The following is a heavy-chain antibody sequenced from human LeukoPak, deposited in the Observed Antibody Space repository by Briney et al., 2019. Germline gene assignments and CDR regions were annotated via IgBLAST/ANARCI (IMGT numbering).Heavy chain of an antibody. V-gene: IGHV3-48*02. CDR1: GFTFSSYS. Sequence: GGSLRLSCAASGFTFSSYSMNWVRQAPGKGLEWPSYISHSSYTIYYADSVKGRFTISRDNAKNSLYLQMNSLRDEDTAVYYCARDYDSGTSYFDYWGQGTLVTVSS. CDR2: ISHSSYTI. J-gene: IGHJ4*02. D-gene: IGHD3-10*01. CDR3: ARDYDSGTSYFDY.